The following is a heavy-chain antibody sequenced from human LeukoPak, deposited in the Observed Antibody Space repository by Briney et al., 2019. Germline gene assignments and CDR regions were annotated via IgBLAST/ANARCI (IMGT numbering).Heavy chain of an antibody. CDR3: ARHGSYYDSSGYFPFED. CDR2: INHGGGT. V-gene: IGHV4-34*01. J-gene: IGHJ4*02. D-gene: IGHD3-22*01. CDR1: GGSFNAYY. Sequence: SETLSLTCAVYGGSFNAYYWSWIRQPPGKGLEWIGEINHGGGTNYNPSLKNRVTISLDTSKKQFSLKLSSVTAADTAVYYCARHGSYYDSSGYFPFEDWGQGTLVTVSP.